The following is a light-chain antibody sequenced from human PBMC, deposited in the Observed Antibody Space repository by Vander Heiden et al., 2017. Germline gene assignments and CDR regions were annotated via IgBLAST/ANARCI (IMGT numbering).Light chain of an antibody. CDR3: QHRSDWPLT. CDR1: QSVRSY. V-gene: IGKV3-11*01. Sequence: EIVWTQSHATLSLSPGERAILACRASQSVRSYLAWYQQKAGQAPRLLSSDASNRATGIPARFSGSGSGTDFTLTISSLEPEDFAVYYCQHRSDWPLTFGGGTKVEIK. J-gene: IGKJ4*01. CDR2: DAS.